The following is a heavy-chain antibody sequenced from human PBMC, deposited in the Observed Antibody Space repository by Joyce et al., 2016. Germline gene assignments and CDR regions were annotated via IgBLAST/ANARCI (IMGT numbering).Heavy chain of an antibody. CDR1: GLTLSNYG. J-gene: IGHJ4*02. Sequence: QVQLVESGGGVVQPGRYLRLSCEASGLTLSNYGVHWVRQAPGKVLGLGAVISYDGIYKYYADSVKGRFTISRDNSKNTVFLEMNSLRTEDTAVYYCAKILTATYSSGWFLDYWGQGTLVTVSS. CDR2: ISYDGIYK. D-gene: IGHD6-25*01. CDR3: AKILTATYSSGWFLDY. V-gene: IGHV3-30*18.